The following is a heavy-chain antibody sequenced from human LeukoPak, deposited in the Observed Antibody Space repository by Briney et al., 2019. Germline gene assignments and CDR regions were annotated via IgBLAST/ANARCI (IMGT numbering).Heavy chain of an antibody. J-gene: IGHJ5*01. D-gene: IGHD3-10*01. CDR1: GFTLSPYW. Sequence: PGGSLRLSCAASGFTLSPYWMTWVRQAPGKGLEWVDNIKQDGSAQHYVDSVKGRFTISRDNAKNSLYLQMSSLRVEDTAVYYCATDNYGWGSHDSWGQGTLVTVSS. V-gene: IGHV3-7*01. CDR3: ATDNYGWGSHDS. CDR2: IKQDGSAQ.